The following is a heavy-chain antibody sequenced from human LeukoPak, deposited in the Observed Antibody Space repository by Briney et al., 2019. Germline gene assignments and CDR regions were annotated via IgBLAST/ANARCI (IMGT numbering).Heavy chain of an antibody. Sequence: GGSLRLSCASSGFSFSRYEMHWVRQGPGKRLKWVSAIGTSGDTFYAGSVKGRFTISRENAKDSLYLQMNSLSAGDTAVYYCVREGRGRSGTNAYDIWGQGTVVSVST. CDR2: IGTSGDT. D-gene: IGHD6-19*01. CDR1: GFSFSRYE. CDR3: VREGRGRSGTNAYDI. V-gene: IGHV3-13*01. J-gene: IGHJ3*02.